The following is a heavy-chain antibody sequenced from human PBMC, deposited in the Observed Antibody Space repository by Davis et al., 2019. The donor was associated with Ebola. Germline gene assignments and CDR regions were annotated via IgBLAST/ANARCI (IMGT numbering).Heavy chain of an antibody. V-gene: IGHV1-69*06. CDR3: ARGRTGTLFSYYYGMDV. D-gene: IGHD1-1*01. CDR1: GGTFSSYA. Sequence: SVKVSCKASGGTFSSYAISWVRQAPGQGLEWMGGIIPIFGTANYAQKFQGRVTITADKSTSTAYMELSSLRSEDTAVYYCARGRTGTLFSYYYGMDVWGQGTTVTVSS. CDR2: IIPIFGTA. J-gene: IGHJ6*02.